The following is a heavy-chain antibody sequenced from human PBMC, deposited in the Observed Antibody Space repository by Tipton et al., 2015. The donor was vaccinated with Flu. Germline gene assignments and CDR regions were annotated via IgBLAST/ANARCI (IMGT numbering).Heavy chain of an antibody. D-gene: IGHD3-22*01. J-gene: IGHJ3*02. V-gene: IGHV1-18*04. CDR1: GNSFTNYG. CDR2: SSPHGGNT. CDR3: ARGWLEDAFDI. Sequence: QLVQYGREGKKPGASVKVSCKTSGNSFTNYGISWVRQDPGQGIEWLGWSSPHGGNTNYEQKLLGSVTMATDTSTSTVHMELKSLIYDDTAVYFCARGWLEDAFDIWGQWTLVTVSS.